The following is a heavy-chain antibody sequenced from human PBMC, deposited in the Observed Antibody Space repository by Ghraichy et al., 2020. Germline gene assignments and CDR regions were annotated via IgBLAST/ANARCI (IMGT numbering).Heavy chain of an antibody. J-gene: IGHJ4*02. CDR1: GFTFSSYA. CDR2: ISYDGSNK. CDR3: ASDGSSWEYYFDY. Sequence: GGSLRLSCAASGFTFSSYAMHWVRQAPGKGLEWVAVISYDGSNKYYADSVNGRFTISRDNSKNTLYLQMNSLRAEDTAVYYCASDGSSWEYYFDYWGQGTLVTVSS. D-gene: IGHD6-13*01. V-gene: IGHV3-30-3*01.